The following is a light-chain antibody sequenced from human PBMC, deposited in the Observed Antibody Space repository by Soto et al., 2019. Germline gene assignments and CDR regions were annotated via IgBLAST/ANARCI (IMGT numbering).Light chain of an antibody. CDR1: QSVSSSY. J-gene: IGKJ1*01. Sequence: EIVLTQSPGTLSLSPGERATLSCRASQSVSSSYLAWYQQKPGQAPRLLIYGASSRATGIPDRFSGSGSGTDFTLTISSLQPDDFATYYCQQYQIDWTFGQGTKVDIK. CDR3: QQYQIDWT. V-gene: IGKV3-20*01. CDR2: GAS.